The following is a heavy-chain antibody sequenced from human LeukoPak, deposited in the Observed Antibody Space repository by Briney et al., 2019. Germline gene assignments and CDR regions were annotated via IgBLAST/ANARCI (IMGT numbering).Heavy chain of an antibody. J-gene: IGHJ3*02. Sequence: QPGGSLRLSCAASGFTVSNNYMSWVRQAPGRGLEWVSIIYSGGSTYYADSVKGRFTISRDNSKNTLSVQMNSLRAEDTAVYYYARVIVGDTFDAFDIWGQGTTVTASS. D-gene: IGHD1-26*01. CDR3: ARVIVGDTFDAFDI. V-gene: IGHV3-66*01. CDR2: IYSGGST. CDR1: GFTVSNNY.